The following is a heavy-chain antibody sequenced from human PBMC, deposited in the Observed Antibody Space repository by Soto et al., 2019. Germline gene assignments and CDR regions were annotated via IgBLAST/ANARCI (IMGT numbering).Heavy chain of an antibody. CDR2: INHSGTT. Sequence: SETLSLTCAVSGGSFSGFYWTWIRQPPGEGLEWIGEINHSGTTNFNPSLKSRLTISLDSSKKHFSLKLTSMTAADAAVYYCARADRTLVTSYGLDVWGQGTTVTVSS. J-gene: IGHJ6*02. D-gene: IGHD2-21*02. V-gene: IGHV4-34*01. CDR1: GGSFSGFY. CDR3: ARADRTLVTSYGLDV.